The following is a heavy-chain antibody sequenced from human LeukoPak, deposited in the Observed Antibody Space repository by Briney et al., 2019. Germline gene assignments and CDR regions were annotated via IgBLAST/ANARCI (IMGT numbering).Heavy chain of an antibody. Sequence: PGGSLRLSCAASGFIFSSYGMHWVRQAPGKGLEWVAVISYDGGNISYTDSVKGRFTISRDNSKNTLYLQMNSLRAGDTAVYYCARLPQWLAPSYYFDYWGQGTLVTVSS. D-gene: IGHD6-19*01. V-gene: IGHV3-30*03. CDR3: ARLPQWLAPSYYFDY. CDR1: GFIFSSYG. CDR2: ISYDGGNI. J-gene: IGHJ4*02.